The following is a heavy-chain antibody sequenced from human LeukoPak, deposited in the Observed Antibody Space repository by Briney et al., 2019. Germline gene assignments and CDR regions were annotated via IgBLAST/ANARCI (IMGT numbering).Heavy chain of an antibody. CDR2: INPNSGGT. J-gene: IGHJ4*02. CDR1: GYTFTSYY. V-gene: IGHV1-2*02. CDR3: ARDHLGVVVPAANDFDY. D-gene: IGHD2-2*01. Sequence: EASVKVSCKASGYTFTSYYMHWVRQAPGQGLEWMGWINPNSGGTNYAQKFQGRVTMTRDTSISTAYMELSRLRSDDTAVYYCARDHLGVVVPAANDFDYWGQGTLVTVSS.